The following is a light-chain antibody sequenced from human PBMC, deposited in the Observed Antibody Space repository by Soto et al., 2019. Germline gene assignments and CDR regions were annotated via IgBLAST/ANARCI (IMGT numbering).Light chain of an antibody. Sequence: LTQPASVSGSPGQSITISCTGTSSDVGSYNYVSWYQQHPGKAPKLMIYEVINRPSGVSNRFSGSKSGNTASLTISGLQAEDEADYYCGSYTSASTLVFGTGTKVTVL. V-gene: IGLV2-14*01. CDR3: GSYTSASTLV. CDR2: EVI. J-gene: IGLJ1*01. CDR1: SSDVGSYNY.